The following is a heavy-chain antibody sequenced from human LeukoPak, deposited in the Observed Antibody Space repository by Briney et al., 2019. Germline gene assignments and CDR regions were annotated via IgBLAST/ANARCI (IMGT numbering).Heavy chain of an antibody. CDR1: GGTFSSYA. Sequence: ASVKVSCKASGGTFSSYAISWVRQAPGQGLEWMGRIIPIFGTANYAQKFQGRVTITTDESTSTAYMGLSSLRSEDTAVYYCAVAVTPGYFQHWGQGTLVTVSS. J-gene: IGHJ1*01. CDR2: IIPIFGTA. D-gene: IGHD4-23*01. V-gene: IGHV1-69*05. CDR3: AVAVTPGYFQH.